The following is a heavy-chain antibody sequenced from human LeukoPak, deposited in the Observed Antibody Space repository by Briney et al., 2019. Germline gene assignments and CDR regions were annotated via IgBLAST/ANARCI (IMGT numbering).Heavy chain of an antibody. J-gene: IGHJ4*02. V-gene: IGHV3-48*03. CDR1: GSTFTNYE. D-gene: IGHD3-10*01. CDR3: ASQWFGDFYFDY. Sequence: GSLRLSCAASGSTFTNYEMNWVRQAPGKGLEWVSYISSSGSSVYYADSVKGRFTISRDNAKNSVYLQMNSLRAEDTAVYYCASQWFGDFYFDYWGQGTLVTVSS. CDR2: ISSSGSSV.